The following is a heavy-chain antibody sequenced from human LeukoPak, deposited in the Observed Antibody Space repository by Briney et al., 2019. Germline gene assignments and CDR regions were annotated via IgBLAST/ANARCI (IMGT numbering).Heavy chain of an antibody. J-gene: IGHJ3*02. Sequence: ASVKVSCKASGYTFTSYGISWVRQAPGQGLEWMGWISAYNGNTNYAQKLQGRVTMTTDTSTSTAYMELRSLRSDDTAVYYCARDLTALRYFDWLRTTDAFDIWGQGTMVTVSS. D-gene: IGHD3-9*01. CDR2: ISAYNGNT. V-gene: IGHV1-18*01. CDR3: ARDLTALRYFDWLRTTDAFDI. CDR1: GYTFTSYG.